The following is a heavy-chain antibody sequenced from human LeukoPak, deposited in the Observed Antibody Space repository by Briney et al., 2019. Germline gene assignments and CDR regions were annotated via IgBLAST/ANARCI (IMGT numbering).Heavy chain of an antibody. V-gene: IGHV4-59*08. CDR1: GGSINLYY. CDR2: ISYTGGET. Sequence: SETLSPTCTVSGGSINLYYWSWIRQPPGKGLEWIGYISYTGGETNYNPSLKSRLTISVDTSKNQFSLMLTSVTAADTAVYYCARQPGGTAAFDIWAQGTMVTVSS. D-gene: IGHD1-14*01. CDR3: ARQPGGTAAFDI. J-gene: IGHJ3*02.